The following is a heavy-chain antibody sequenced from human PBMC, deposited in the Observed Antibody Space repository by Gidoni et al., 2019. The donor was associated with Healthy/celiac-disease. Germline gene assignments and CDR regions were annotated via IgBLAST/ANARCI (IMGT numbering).Heavy chain of an antibody. D-gene: IGHD2-21*02. J-gene: IGHJ5*02. CDR3: ARAEDKVTYNWFDP. CDR1: GGTFRSYT. CDR2: IIPILGIA. Sequence: QFQLVHSGAEVKKPGSAVKVSCKPSGGTFRSYTLSWVRQAPGQGLERMGRIIPILGIAKYAQKFKGRGTNTADKSTSKAYMELSSLRSEDTAVYYCARAEDKVTYNWFDPWGQGTLVTVSS. V-gene: IGHV1-69*02.